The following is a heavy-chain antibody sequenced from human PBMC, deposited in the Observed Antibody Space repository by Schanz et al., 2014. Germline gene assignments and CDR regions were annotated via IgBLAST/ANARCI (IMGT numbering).Heavy chain of an antibody. CDR2: INSAGTT. CDR3: ARADFWTGYASLDYYYGMDV. V-gene: IGHV3-53*01. Sequence: EVQLAESGGGLIQPGGSLRLSCAVSGFSVSNTYMHWVRQPPGKGLEWVSVINSAGTTYYADSVKGRFTFSRDNAKNSLFLQMNSLRAEDTAVYYCARADFWTGYASLDYYYGMDVWGQGTTVTVSS. CDR1: GFSVSNTY. D-gene: IGHD3-3*01. J-gene: IGHJ6*02.